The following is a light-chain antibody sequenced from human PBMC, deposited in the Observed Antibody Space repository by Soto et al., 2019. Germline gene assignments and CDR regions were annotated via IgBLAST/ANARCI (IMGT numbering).Light chain of an antibody. J-gene: IGKJ2*01. CDR2: GAS. V-gene: IGKV3-15*01. CDR3: QQYDKRLIYT. CDR1: QSVSSN. Sequence: EIVMTQSPDTLSVSPGERATLSCRASQSVSSNLAGYQQKPGQAPRLLIYGASTRATGVPGRFSGSGSGTEFTLTISSLQAEDFALYYCQQYDKRLIYTFGQGTKLEIK.